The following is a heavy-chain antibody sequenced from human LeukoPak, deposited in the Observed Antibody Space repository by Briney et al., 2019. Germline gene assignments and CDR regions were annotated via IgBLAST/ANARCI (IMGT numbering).Heavy chain of an antibody. D-gene: IGHD3-9*01. CDR2: ISGSGGST. Sequence: GGSLRLSCAASGFTFSSYSMNWVRQAPGKGLEWVSAISGSGGSTYYADSVKGRFTISRDNSKNTLYLQMNSLRAEDTAVYYCAKEYYDILTGYPFDYWGQGTLVTVSS. V-gene: IGHV3-23*01. J-gene: IGHJ4*02. CDR1: GFTFSSYS. CDR3: AKEYYDILTGYPFDY.